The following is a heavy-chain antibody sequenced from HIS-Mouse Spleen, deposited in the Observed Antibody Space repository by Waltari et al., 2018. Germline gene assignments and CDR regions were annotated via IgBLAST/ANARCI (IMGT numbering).Heavy chain of an antibody. CDR1: GFTFSSYS. J-gene: IGHJ1*01. CDR3: ARDGGGDYGDYVRAPEYFQH. Sequence: EVQLVESGGGLVQPGGSLRLSCAASGFTFSSYSMNWVRQAPGKGLGWFSYISSSSSTIYYADSVKGRFTISRDNAKNTLYLQMNSLRAEDTAVYYCARDGGGDYGDYVRAPEYFQHWGQGTLVTVSS. CDR2: ISSSSSTI. V-gene: IGHV3-48*04. D-gene: IGHD4-17*01.